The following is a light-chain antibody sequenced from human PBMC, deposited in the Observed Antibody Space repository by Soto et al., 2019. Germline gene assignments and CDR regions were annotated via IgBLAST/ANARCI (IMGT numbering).Light chain of an antibody. J-gene: IGKJ1*01. CDR3: QQYNSDRWT. CDR2: YAS. Sequence: DIQLTQCPSTLSASVGDRVTITCRASQGIXSWLAWYQQKPGKAPKLLXYYASSLERGVPSRLSGSGSGTEFTLPISSLQPDDFANYYYQQYNSDRWTFGQGTKVDIK. CDR1: QGIXSW. V-gene: IGKV1-5*01.